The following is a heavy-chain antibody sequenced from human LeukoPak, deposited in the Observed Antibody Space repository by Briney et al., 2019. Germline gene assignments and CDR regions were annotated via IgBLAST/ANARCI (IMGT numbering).Heavy chain of an antibody. CDR3: ARARAYYYDSSGYSAFDM. CDR1: GFTFSSYW. Sequence: GGSLRLSCAASGFTFSSYWMHWVRQAPGKGLVWVSRINSDGSSTSYADSVKGRFTISRNNAKNTLYLQMNSLRAEDTAVYFCARARAYYYDSSGYSAFDMWGQGTMVTVSS. D-gene: IGHD3-22*01. V-gene: IGHV3-74*01. J-gene: IGHJ3*02. CDR2: INSDGSST.